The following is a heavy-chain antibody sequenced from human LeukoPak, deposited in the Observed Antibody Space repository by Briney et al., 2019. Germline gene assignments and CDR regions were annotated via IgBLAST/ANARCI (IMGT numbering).Heavy chain of an antibody. J-gene: IGHJ3*02. D-gene: IGHD4-17*01. CDR3: ASGRLDFGDHEAFDI. CDR1: GGTFSRYA. Sequence: ASVNVSCKASGGTFSRYAISWVRQAPGQGLECMGKIIPILDITNYAQKFQGRVTITADKSTSTAYMELSSLRSEDTAVFYCASGRLDFGDHEAFDIWGQGTMVTVSS. V-gene: IGHV1-69*04. CDR2: IIPILDIT.